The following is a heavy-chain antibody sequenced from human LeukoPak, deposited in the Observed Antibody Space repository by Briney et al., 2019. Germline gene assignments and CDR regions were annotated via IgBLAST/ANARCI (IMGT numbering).Heavy chain of an antibody. D-gene: IGHD2-15*01. CDR1: GFTFDDYT. CDR3: AKDYCSGGSCYLFDY. CDR2: ISWDGGST. J-gene: IGHJ4*02. V-gene: IGHV3-43*01. Sequence: GGSLRLSCAASGFTFDDYTMHWVRQAPGKGLEWVSLISWDGGSTYYADPVKGRFTISRDNSKNSLYLQMNSLRTEDTALYYCAKDYCSGGSCYLFDYWGQGTLVTVSS.